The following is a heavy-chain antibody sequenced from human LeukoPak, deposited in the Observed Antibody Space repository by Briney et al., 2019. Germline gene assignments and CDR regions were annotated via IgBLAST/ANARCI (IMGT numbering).Heavy chain of an antibody. CDR2: VRSKANGEAT. V-gene: IGHV3-49*04. Sequence: PGGSLRLSCTASGFTFGDYAMSWVRQAPGKGLEWVGCVRSKANGEATKYAASVKGRFTISRDDSTSIAYLQMNSLKTEDKAVYYCTRGRRHWYFDPWGRGTLVTVSS. CDR1: GFTFGDYA. J-gene: IGHJ2*01. CDR3: TRGRRHWYFDP.